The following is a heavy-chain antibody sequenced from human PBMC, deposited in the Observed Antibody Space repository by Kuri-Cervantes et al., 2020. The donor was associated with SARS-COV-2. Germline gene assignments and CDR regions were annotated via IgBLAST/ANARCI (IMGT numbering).Heavy chain of an antibody. Sequence: GSLRLSCTVSGGSISSYYWSWIRQPPGKGLEWIGYIHHSGSTNYNPSLKSRVTISVDTSKNQFSLKLSSVTAADTAVYYCAREVEGSDAFDIWGQGTMVTVSS. CDR1: GGSISSYY. V-gene: IGHV4-59*01. CDR2: IHHSGST. J-gene: IGHJ3*02. CDR3: AREVEGSDAFDI.